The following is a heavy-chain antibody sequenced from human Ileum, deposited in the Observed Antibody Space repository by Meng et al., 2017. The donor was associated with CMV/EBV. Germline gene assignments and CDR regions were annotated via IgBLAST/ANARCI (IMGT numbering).Heavy chain of an antibody. Sequence: SGGSIIGSSNYWGWIRQPPGKGPEWIGSIYYSGNTYYNPSLKSPVTMSVDTSKNQFSLQLRSVTAADTAVYYCARGPLNTDHYYDYWGQGTLVTVSS. D-gene: IGHD4-11*01. V-gene: IGHV4-39*07. J-gene: IGHJ4*02. CDR1: GGSIIGSSNY. CDR3: ARGPLNTDHYYDY. CDR2: IYYSGNT.